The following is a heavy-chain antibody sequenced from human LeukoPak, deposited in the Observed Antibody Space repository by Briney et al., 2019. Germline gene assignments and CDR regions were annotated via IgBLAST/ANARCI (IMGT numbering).Heavy chain of an antibody. V-gene: IGHV3-30*18. Sequence: GGSLRLSCAASGFTFSSYGMHWVRQAPGKGLEWVAVISYDGSNKYYADSVKGRFTISRDNSKNTLYLQMNSLRAEDTAVSSCAKVRDPGGDYYYYYMDVWGKGTTVTVSS. D-gene: IGHD4-17*01. J-gene: IGHJ6*03. CDR3: AKVRDPGGDYYYYYMDV. CDR1: GFTFSSYG. CDR2: ISYDGSNK.